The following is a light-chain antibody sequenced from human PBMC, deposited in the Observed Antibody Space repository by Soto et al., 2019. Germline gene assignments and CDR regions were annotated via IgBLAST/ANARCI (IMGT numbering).Light chain of an antibody. J-gene: IGKJ4*01. V-gene: IGKV3-11*01. CDR1: QSVSVNS. Sequence: EIVLTQSPGTLSLSPGERATLSCRASQSVSVNSLAWYQQKGGQAPRLLIYVSSNRATGIPARFSGSGSGTDFTLTISSLEPEDSAVYFCQQRSYWLTFGGGTKV. CDR3: QQRSYWLT. CDR2: VSS.